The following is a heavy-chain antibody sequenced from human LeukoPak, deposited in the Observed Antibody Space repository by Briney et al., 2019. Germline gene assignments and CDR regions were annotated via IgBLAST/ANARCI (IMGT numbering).Heavy chain of an antibody. CDR2: TYYGSKWYN. J-gene: IGHJ4*02. Sequence: SQTLSLTCAISGDSVSSNSAAWSWIRQSPSRGLEWLGRTYYGSKWYNDYAVSVKSRITINPDTSKNQFSLQLNSVTPEDTAVYYCARERGDSSGYYWSYYFDYWGQGTLVTVSS. CDR1: GDSVSSNSAA. V-gene: IGHV6-1*01. CDR3: ARERGDSSGYYWSYYFDY. D-gene: IGHD3-22*01.